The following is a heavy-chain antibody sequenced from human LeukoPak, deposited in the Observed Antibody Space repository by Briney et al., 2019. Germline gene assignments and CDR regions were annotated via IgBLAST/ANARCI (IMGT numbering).Heavy chain of an antibody. J-gene: IGHJ4*02. CDR2: INHSGST. CDR1: GGSFSGYY. Sequence: SETLSLTCAVYGGSFSGYYWSWIRQPPGKGLEWIGEINHSGSTNYNPSLKSRVTISVDTSKNQFSLKLSSVTAADTAVYYCARSANPRYSSSWYSYWGQGTLVTVSS. V-gene: IGHV4-34*01. CDR3: ARSANPRYSSSWYSY. D-gene: IGHD6-13*01.